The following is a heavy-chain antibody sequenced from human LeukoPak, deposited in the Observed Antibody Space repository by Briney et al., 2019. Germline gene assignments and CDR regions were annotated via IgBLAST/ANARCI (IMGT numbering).Heavy chain of an antibody. D-gene: IGHD2-2*01. CDR2: IYSGGST. Sequence: PGGSLRLSCAASGFTVSSNYVSWVRQAPGKGLEWVSVIYSGGSTYYADSVKGRFTISRDNSKNTLYLQMNSLRAEDTAVYYCARGKDCSSTSCHWPYFDLWGRGTLVTVSS. CDR1: GFTVSSNY. CDR3: ARGKDCSSTSCHWPYFDL. V-gene: IGHV3-53*01. J-gene: IGHJ2*01.